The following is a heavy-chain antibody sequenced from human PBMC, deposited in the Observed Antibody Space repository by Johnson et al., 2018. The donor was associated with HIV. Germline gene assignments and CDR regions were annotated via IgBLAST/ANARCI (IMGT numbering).Heavy chain of an antibody. Sequence: VQVVESGGGLAQPGRSLRLSCAASGFTFDDYAMHWVRLVPGKGLEGVASISWNTDSIDYADSVKGRFTISRDNAKNSLYLQINSLREEDTALYYCAKDVYGSGSYYNGAFHIWGQGTMVTVSS. CDR1: GFTFDDYA. CDR3: AKDVYGSGSYYNGAFHI. J-gene: IGHJ3*02. V-gene: IGHV3-9*01. CDR2: ISWNTDSI. D-gene: IGHD3-10*01.